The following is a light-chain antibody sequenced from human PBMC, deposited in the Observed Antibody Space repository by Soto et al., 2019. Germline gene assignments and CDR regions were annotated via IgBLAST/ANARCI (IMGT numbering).Light chain of an antibody. CDR3: QQYGSSPPIT. Sequence: EIVLTQSPGTLSLSPGERATLSCRAIQSVSSSYLAWYQQKPGQAPRLLIYGASSRATGIPDRFSGSGSGRDFTLTTSRRVPEDFAAYYCQQYGSSPPITFGQGTRLEIK. CDR2: GAS. CDR1: QSVSSSY. V-gene: IGKV3-20*01. J-gene: IGKJ5*01.